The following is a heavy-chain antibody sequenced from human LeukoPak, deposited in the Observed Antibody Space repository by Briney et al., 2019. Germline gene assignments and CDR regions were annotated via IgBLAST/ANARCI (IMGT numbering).Heavy chain of an antibody. V-gene: IGHV4-34*01. CDR2: INHSGST. J-gene: IGHJ4*02. D-gene: IGHD4-17*01. Sequence: PSETLSLTCAVYGGSFSGYYWSWIRQPLGKGLEWIGEINHSGSTNYNPSLKSRVTISVDTSKNQFSLKLSSVTAADTAVYYCARALHGALLDYWGQGTLVTVSS. CDR3: ARALHGALLDY. CDR1: GGSFSGYY.